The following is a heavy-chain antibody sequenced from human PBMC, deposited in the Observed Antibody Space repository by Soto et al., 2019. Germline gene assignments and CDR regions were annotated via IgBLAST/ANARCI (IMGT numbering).Heavy chain of an antibody. V-gene: IGHV1-46*01. Sequence: QVQLVQSGAEVKKPGASVKVSCKASGYTFTSYYMHWVRQAPGQGLEWMGIINPSGGSTSYAQKFQGRVTMTRDTSTSTVYMELRSLRSEDTAVYYCLYGDYEGGGFDYWGQGTLVTVSS. J-gene: IGHJ4*02. CDR2: INPSGGST. CDR3: LYGDYEGGGFDY. D-gene: IGHD4-17*01. CDR1: GYTFTSYY.